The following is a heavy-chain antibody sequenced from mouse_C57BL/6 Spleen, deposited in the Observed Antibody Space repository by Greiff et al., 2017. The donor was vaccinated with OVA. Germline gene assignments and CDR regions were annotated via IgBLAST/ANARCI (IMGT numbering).Heavy chain of an antibody. V-gene: IGHV3-6*01. CDR2: ISYDGSN. D-gene: IGHD4-1*01. CDR1: GYSITSGYY. CDR3: ASPGTMDYFDY. J-gene: IGHJ2*01. Sequence: EVQLQESGPGLVKPSQSLSLTCSVTGYSITSGYYWNWIRQFPGNKLEWMGYISYDGSNNYNPSLKNRISITRDTSKNQFFLKLNSVTTEDTATYYCASPGTMDYFDYWGQGTTLTVSS.